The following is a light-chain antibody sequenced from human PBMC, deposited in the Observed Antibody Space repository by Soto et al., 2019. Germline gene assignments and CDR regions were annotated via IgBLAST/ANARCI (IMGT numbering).Light chain of an antibody. CDR2: EDT. CDR3: CSYTGTNTLPYV. V-gene: IGLV2-14*02. Sequence: QSALTQPASVSGSPGQSITISCTGTSSDVGSYNLVSWYQQHPGKAPKFLIYEDTKRPSGVSNRFSGSKSGNTASLTISGLQAEDEADYYCCSYTGTNTLPYVFGTGTKLTVL. CDR1: SSDVGSYNL. J-gene: IGLJ1*01.